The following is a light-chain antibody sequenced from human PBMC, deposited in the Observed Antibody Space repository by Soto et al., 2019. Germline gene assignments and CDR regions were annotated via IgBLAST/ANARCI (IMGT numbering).Light chain of an antibody. J-gene: IGKJ3*01. CDR1: QSVSSY. CDR3: QQRSSWPKVT. Sequence: EIVLTQSPATLSLSPGERATLSCRASQSVSSYLAWYQQKPGQAPRLLIYDASNRATGIPARFSGSGSGTEFTLRISSLEPEDFAVYYCQQRSSWPKVTFGPGTKVDI. CDR2: DAS. V-gene: IGKV3-11*01.